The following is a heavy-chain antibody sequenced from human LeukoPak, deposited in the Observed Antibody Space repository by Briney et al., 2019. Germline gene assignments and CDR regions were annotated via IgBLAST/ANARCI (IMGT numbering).Heavy chain of an antibody. CDR3: ARVNSGSSLWFDP. Sequence: ASVKVSCRASGGTFSSYAISWVRQAPGQGLEWMGRIIPILGIANYAQKFQGRVTITADKSTSTAYMELSSLRSEDTAVYYCARVNSGSSLWFDPWGQGTLVTVSS. D-gene: IGHD1-26*01. CDR2: IIPILGIA. J-gene: IGHJ5*02. V-gene: IGHV1-69*04. CDR1: GGTFSSYA.